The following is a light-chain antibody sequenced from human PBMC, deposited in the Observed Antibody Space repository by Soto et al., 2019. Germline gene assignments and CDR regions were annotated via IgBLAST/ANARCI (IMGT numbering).Light chain of an antibody. V-gene: IGLV1-40*01. Sequence: QSVLTQPPSVSGAPGQRVTISCTGSSSNIGAGYYVHWYQHLPGTAPKLLIYGNSNRPSGVPDRFSGSKSGTSASLAITGLQAEDEADYYCQSYDSSLSVYVFGTGTKLTVL. CDR3: QSYDSSLSVYV. CDR1: SSNIGAGYY. J-gene: IGLJ1*01. CDR2: GNS.